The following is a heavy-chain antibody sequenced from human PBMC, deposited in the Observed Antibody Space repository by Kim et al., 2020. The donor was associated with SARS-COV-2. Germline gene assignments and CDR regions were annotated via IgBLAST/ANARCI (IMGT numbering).Heavy chain of an antibody. CDR3: ARDLSDSSGHYHYYYYGMDV. CDR2: IYSGGST. J-gene: IGHJ6*02. Sequence: GGSLRLSCAASGFTVSSNYMSWVRQAPGKGLEWVSVIYSGGSTYYADSVKGRFTISRDNSKNTLYLQMNSLRAEDTAVYYCARDLSDSSGHYHYYYYGMDVWGRGTTVTVSS. CDR1: GFTVSSNY. V-gene: IGHV3-66*01. D-gene: IGHD3-22*01.